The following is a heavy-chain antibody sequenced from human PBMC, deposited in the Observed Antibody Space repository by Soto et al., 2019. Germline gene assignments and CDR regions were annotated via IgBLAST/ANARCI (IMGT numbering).Heavy chain of an antibody. J-gene: IGHJ4*02. CDR2: IDWDDDK. CDR1: GFSLSTSGMC. D-gene: IGHD6-13*01. V-gene: IGHV2-70*11. Sequence: SGPTLVNPTQTLTLTCTFSGFSLSTSGMCVSWIRQPPGKALEWLARIDWDDDKYYSTSLKTRLTISKDTSKNQVVLTMTNMDPVDTATYYCARRIAAAGPFDYWGQRTLVTVSS. CDR3: ARRIAAAGPFDY.